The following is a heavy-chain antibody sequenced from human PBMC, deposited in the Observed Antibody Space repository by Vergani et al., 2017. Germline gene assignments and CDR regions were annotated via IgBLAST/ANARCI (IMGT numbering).Heavy chain of an antibody. Sequence: QVQLVESGGGVVQPGRSLRLSCAASGFTFSSYGMHWVRQAPGKGLEWVAVIWYDGSNKYYADSVKGRFTISRDNSKNTLYLQMNSLRAEDTAVYYCARGGKNYDFWSGYSYYYYMDVWGKGTTVTVSS. CDR3: ARGGKNYDFWSGYSYYYYMDV. D-gene: IGHD3-3*01. CDR2: IWYDGSNK. CDR1: GFTFSSYG. J-gene: IGHJ6*03. V-gene: IGHV3-33*01.